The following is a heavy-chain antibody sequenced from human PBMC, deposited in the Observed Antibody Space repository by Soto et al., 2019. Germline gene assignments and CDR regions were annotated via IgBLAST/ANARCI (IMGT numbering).Heavy chain of an antibody. Sequence: PGGSLRLSCAASGCTFSSYSMNWVRQAPGKGLEWVSSISSSSSYIYYADSVKGRFTISRDNAENSLYLQMNSLRAEDTAVYYCARDPGIAARPFDYWGQGTLVTVSS. CDR2: ISSSSSYI. J-gene: IGHJ4*02. CDR1: GCTFSSYS. D-gene: IGHD6-6*01. V-gene: IGHV3-21*01. CDR3: ARDPGIAARPFDY.